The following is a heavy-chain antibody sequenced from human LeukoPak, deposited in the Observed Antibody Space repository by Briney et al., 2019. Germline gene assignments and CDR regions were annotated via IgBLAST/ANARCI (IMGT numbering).Heavy chain of an antibody. CDR2: IYYSGST. J-gene: IGHJ4*02. Sequence: SETLSLTCTVSGGSISSYYWSWIRQPPGKGLEWIGYIYYSGSTNYNPSLKSRVTISIDTSKNQFSLKLNSVTAADTAVYYCARSEDGYNLDYWGQGTLVIVSS. CDR3: ARSEDGYNLDY. D-gene: IGHD5-24*01. V-gene: IGHV4-59*01. CDR1: GGSISSYY.